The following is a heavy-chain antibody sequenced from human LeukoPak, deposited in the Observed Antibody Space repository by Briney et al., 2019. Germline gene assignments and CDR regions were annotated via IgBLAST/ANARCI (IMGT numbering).Heavy chain of an antibody. CDR3: ARGFNDFWSGSQLEY. CDR2: ISYDGGKT. CDR1: GFIFGGYA. J-gene: IGHJ4*02. Sequence: GGSLRLSCAASGFIFGGYAMHWVRQAPGKGLQWLAVISYDGGKTYYADSVEGRFTISRDNSKSRVYLEINSLRSEDTAIYYCARGFNDFWSGSQLEYWGQGTLVTVSS. V-gene: IGHV3-30-3*01. D-gene: IGHD3-3*01.